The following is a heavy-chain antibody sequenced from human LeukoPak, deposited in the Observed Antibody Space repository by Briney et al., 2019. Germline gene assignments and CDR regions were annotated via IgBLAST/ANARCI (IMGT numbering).Heavy chain of an antibody. CDR2: IYHSGST. CDR1: GGSISSGGYY. J-gene: IGHJ5*02. D-gene: IGHD3-10*01. V-gene: IGHV4-30-2*01. Sequence: SETLSLTCTVSGGSISSGGYYWSWIRQHPGKGLEWIGYIYHSGSTYYNPSLKSRVTISVDRSKNQFSLKLSSVTAADTAVYYCARAGGTMVRGVIINNWFDPWGQGTLVTVSS. CDR3: ARAGGTMVRGVIINNWFDP.